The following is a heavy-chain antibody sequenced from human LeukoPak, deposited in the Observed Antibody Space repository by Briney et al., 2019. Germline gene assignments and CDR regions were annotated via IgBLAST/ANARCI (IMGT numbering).Heavy chain of an antibody. J-gene: IGHJ3*02. CDR3: AVGGVYLRGGAEAFDI. D-gene: IGHD3-10*01. Sequence: SETLSLTCAVSGGSISSSNWWSWVRQPPGKGLEWIGEIYHSGSTNYNPSLKSRVTISVDKSKNQFSLKLSSVTAADTAVYYCAVGGVYLRGGAEAFDIWGQGTMVTVSS. CDR2: IYHSGST. CDR1: GGSISSSNW. V-gene: IGHV4-4*02.